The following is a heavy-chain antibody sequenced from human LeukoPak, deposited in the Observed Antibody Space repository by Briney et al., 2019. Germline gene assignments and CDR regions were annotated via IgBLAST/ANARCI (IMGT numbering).Heavy chain of an antibody. V-gene: IGHV1-8*03. Sequence: ASVKVSCKASGYTFTSYDIDWVRQATGQGLEWMGWMNPNSGNTGYAQKFQGRVTITRNTSISTAKMELSSLRSEDTAGYYCARGPGDFWSGYYKVWGQGTLVTVSS. J-gene: IGHJ4*02. D-gene: IGHD3-3*01. CDR1: GYTFTSYD. CDR3: ARGPGDFWSGYYKV. CDR2: MNPNSGNT.